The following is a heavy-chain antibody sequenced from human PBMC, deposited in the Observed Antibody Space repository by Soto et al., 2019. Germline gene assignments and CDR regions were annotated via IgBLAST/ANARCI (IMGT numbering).Heavy chain of an antibody. CDR1: GFTFSSYE. CDR3: ARDGAVAGIFDY. CDR2: ISSSGSTI. Sequence: LRLSCAASGFTFSSYEMNWVRQAPGKGLEWVSYISSSGSTIYYADSVKGRFTISRDNAKNSLYLQMNSLRAEDTAVYYCARDGAVAGIFDYWGQGTLVTVSS. D-gene: IGHD6-19*01. V-gene: IGHV3-48*03. J-gene: IGHJ4*02.